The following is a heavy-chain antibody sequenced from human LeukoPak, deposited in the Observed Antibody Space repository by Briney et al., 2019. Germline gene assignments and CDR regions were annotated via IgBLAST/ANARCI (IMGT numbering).Heavy chain of an antibody. J-gene: IGHJ6*02. Sequence: GGSLRLSCVASGFTFGAYGMHWVRQAPGKGLEWVAVMSHDGGFEKYADSVKGRFTISRDNSKKTLYLQMNSLRSDDAAVYYCARAKIIHSITHMDVWGQGTTVTVSS. D-gene: IGHD2/OR15-2a*01. CDR2: MSHDGGFE. V-gene: IGHV3-30*03. CDR1: GFTFGAYG. CDR3: ARAKIIHSITHMDV.